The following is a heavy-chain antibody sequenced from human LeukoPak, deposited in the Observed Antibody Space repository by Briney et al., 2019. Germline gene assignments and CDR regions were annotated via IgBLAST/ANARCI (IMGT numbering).Heavy chain of an antibody. J-gene: IGHJ5*02. CDR2: IYYSGST. V-gene: IGHV4-59*01. Sequence: PSETLSLTCTVSGGSISSYYWSWIRQPPGKGLEWLGYIYYSGSTNYNPSLKSRVTISVDTSKNQFSLKLSSVTAADTAVYYCARAPSYYYAWFDPWGQGTLVTVSS. CDR3: ARAPSYYYAWFDP. D-gene: IGHD3-10*01. CDR1: GGSISSYY.